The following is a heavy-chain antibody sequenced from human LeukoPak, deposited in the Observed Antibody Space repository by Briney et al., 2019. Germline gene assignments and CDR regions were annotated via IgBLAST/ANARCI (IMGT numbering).Heavy chain of an antibody. CDR1: GFTFSRFW. Sequence: AGGSLRLSCAASGFTFSRFWMHWVRQAPGKVLVWVSRISSDGSNTNYADSVKGRFTISRDNAKNTLYLQMDSLTGDDTAVYYCASRNFGSSPFDYWGQGTLVTVSS. V-gene: IGHV3-74*01. J-gene: IGHJ4*02. CDR2: ISSDGSNT. D-gene: IGHD3-10*01. CDR3: ASRNFGSSPFDY.